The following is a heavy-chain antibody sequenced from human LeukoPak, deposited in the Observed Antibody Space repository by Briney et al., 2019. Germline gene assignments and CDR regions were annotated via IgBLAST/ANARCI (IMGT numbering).Heavy chain of an antibody. Sequence: GALRLSCAASGLTFSSHAMHWVRQAPGKGLEWVAVISHDGSNEYYADSVKGRFAISRDNSHNTLYLQMNSLRAEDTAVYYCARDKTNNGDYYNWFDPWGQGTLVTVSS. CDR3: ARDKTNNGDYYNWFDP. J-gene: IGHJ5*02. CDR1: GLTFSSHA. D-gene: IGHD4-17*01. V-gene: IGHV3-30*09. CDR2: ISHDGSNE.